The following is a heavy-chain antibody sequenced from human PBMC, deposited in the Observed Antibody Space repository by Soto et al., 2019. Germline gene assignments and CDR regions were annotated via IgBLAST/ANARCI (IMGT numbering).Heavy chain of an antibody. V-gene: IGHV4-59*01. Sequence: PSETLSLTCIVSGGSISSFYWSWIRQPPGKGLEWVGGIYYNGSATYNPSLKSRVTMSVDMSKNHLFLTLNSVTAADTVVYYCARSFYPWGQGTLVTVSS. CDR3: ARSFYP. CDR1: GGSISSFY. CDR2: IYYNGSA. J-gene: IGHJ5*02.